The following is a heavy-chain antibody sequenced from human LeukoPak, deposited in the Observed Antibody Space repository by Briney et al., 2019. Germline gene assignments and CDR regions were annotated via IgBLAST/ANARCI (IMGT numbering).Heavy chain of an antibody. CDR3: AKDGRGYCSGGSCYSMDY. V-gene: IGHV3-23*01. Sequence: GGSLRLSRAASGFTFSSYAMSWVRQAPGKGLEWVSAISGSGGSTYYADSVKGRFTISRDNSKNTLYLQMNSLRAEDTAVYYCAKDGRGYCSGGSCYSMDYWGQGTLVTVSS. CDR1: GFTFSSYA. J-gene: IGHJ4*02. D-gene: IGHD2-15*01. CDR2: ISGSGGST.